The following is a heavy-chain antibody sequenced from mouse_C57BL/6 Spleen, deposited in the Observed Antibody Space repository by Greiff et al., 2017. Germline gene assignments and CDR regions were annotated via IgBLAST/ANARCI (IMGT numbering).Heavy chain of an antibody. D-gene: IGHD1-1*01. Sequence: EVKLVESEGGLVQPGSSMKLSCTASGFTFSDYYMAWVRQVPEKGLEWVANINYDGSSTYYLDSLKGRFIISRDNAKNILYLQMSSLKSEDTATYYCARDIYYGSSLYAMDYWGQGTSVTVSS. CDR1: GFTFSDYY. CDR3: ARDIYYGSSLYAMDY. V-gene: IGHV5-16*01. J-gene: IGHJ4*01. CDR2: INYDGSST.